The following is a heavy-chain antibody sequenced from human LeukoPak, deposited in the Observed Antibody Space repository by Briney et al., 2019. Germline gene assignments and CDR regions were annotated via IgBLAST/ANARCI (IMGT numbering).Heavy chain of an antibody. CDR3: ARDRGGTDDFWSGYYTGYFDY. D-gene: IGHD3-3*01. Sequence: PGGSLRLSCEASGFNLSSYWMHRVRHAPGKGLVWVSRINSDGSSTRYADSVKGRFTISRDNAKNSLYLQMNSLRAEDTAVFYCARDRGGTDDFWSGYYTGYFDYWGQGTLVTVSS. CDR2: INSDGSST. J-gene: IGHJ4*02. CDR1: GFNLSSYW. V-gene: IGHV3-74*01.